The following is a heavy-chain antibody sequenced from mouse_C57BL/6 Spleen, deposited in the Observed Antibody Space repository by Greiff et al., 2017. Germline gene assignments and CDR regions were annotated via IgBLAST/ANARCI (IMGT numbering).Heavy chain of an antibody. J-gene: IGHJ2*01. CDR2: IDPNSGGT. Sequence: QVQLQQPGAELVKPGASVKLSCKASGYTFTSYWMHWVKQRPGRGPAWIGRIDPNSGGTKYNEKFKSKATLTVDKPSSTAYMQLSSLTSEDSAVYYCARSGGYWDYFDYWGQGTTLTVSS. CDR1: GYTFTSYW. V-gene: IGHV1-72*01. D-gene: IGHD2-3*01. CDR3: ARSGGYWDYFDY.